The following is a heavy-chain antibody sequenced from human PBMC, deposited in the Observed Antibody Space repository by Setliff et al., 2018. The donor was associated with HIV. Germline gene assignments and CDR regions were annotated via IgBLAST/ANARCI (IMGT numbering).Heavy chain of an antibody. D-gene: IGHD4-17*01. J-gene: IGHJ4*02. CDR3: AKDGYSDYLNSYFDY. V-gene: IGHV3-9*01. CDR2: ISWNIFNI. Sequence: GGSLRLSCAASGFSFDDYAMHWVRQAPGQGLEWVSGISWNIFNIAYADSVKGRFTISRDNAKNSLYLQMNSLRDEDTALYYCAKDGYSDYLNSYFDYWGQGTLVTVSS. CDR1: GFSFDDYA.